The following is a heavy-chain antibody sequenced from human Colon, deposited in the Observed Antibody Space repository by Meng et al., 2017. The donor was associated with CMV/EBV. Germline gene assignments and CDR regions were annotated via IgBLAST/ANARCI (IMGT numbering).Heavy chain of an antibody. J-gene: IGHJ4*02. Sequence: QVQLVQSGAEVKKPGASVKVSCKTSGSTFSEYHIHGVRQAPGQGLEWMGWINSNSGATDYAQKFQGRFTMTRDTSITTVYMELSSLRSDDTAVYYCARDPSGSRVPFDYWGQGSLVTVSS. CDR3: ARDPSGSRVPFDY. D-gene: IGHD1-26*01. V-gene: IGHV1-2*02. CDR1: GSTFSEYH. CDR2: INSNSGAT.